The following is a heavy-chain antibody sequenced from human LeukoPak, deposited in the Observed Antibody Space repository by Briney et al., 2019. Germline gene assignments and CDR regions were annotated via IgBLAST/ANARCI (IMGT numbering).Heavy chain of an antibody. Sequence: SETLSLTCAVYGGSFSGYYWSWIRQPPGKGLEWIGYIYYSGSTNYNPSLKSRVTISVDTSKNQFSLKLSSVTAADTAVYYCARASSSWYYYGMDVWGQGTTVTVSS. CDR2: IYYSGST. CDR3: ARASSSWYYYGMDV. CDR1: GGSFSGYY. J-gene: IGHJ6*02. D-gene: IGHD6-13*01. V-gene: IGHV4-59*01.